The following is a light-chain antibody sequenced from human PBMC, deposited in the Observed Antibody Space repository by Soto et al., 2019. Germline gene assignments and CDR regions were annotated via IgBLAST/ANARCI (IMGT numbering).Light chain of an antibody. Sequence: QLVLTQSPSASASLGASVKLTCTLSSGHSSYAIAWHQQQPEKGPRYLMKLNSDGSHSKGDGIPDRFSGSSSGAERYLTTSSLQSEDEAAYYCQAWGTGIVVFGGGTKLTVL. V-gene: IGLV4-69*01. J-gene: IGLJ2*01. CDR3: QAWGTGIVV. CDR1: SGHSSYA. CDR2: LNSDGSH.